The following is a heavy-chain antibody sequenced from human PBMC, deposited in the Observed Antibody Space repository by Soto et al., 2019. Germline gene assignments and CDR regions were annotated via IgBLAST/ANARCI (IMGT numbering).Heavy chain of an antibody. CDR1: GFTFSSYA. D-gene: IGHD3-9*01. CDR3: ARGRYYDIFDY. J-gene: IGHJ4*02. V-gene: IGHV3-30-3*01. Sequence: GGSLRLSCAASGFTFSSYAMHWVRQAPGKGLEWVALISYDGSDKDYADSVKGRFTISRDNSRNTLFLQMNSLRAEDTAVYYCARGRYYDIFDYWGQGTLVTVSS. CDR2: ISYDGSDK.